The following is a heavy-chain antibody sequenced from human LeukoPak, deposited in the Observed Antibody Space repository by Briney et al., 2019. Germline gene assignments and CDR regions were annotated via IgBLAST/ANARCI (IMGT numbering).Heavy chain of an antibody. D-gene: IGHD6-19*01. V-gene: IGHV3-23*01. Sequence: GGSLRLSCTVSGFTFSSYAMSWVRQAPGMGLEWVSSISGSGGSTYYADSVKGRFTISRDNSKNTLSLRMNSLRAEDTAVYYCVRQPDSGRYGFDHWGQGTLVTVSS. J-gene: IGHJ4*02. CDR1: GFTFSSYA. CDR3: VRQPDSGRYGFDH. CDR2: ISGSGGST.